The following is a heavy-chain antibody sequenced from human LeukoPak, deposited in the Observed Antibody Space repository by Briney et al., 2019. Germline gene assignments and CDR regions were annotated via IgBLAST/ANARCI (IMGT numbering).Heavy chain of an antibody. CDR3: ANLVYCSGGSCYPTFDAFDI. V-gene: IGHV3-30*18. D-gene: IGHD2-15*01. CDR1: GFTFSSYG. J-gene: IGHJ3*02. Sequence: GGSLRLSCAASGFTFSSYGMHWVRQAPGKGLGWVAVISYDGSNKYYVDSVKGRFTISRDNSKNTLYLQMNSLRAEDTAVYYCANLVYCSGGSCYPTFDAFDIWGQGTMVTVSS. CDR2: ISYDGSNK.